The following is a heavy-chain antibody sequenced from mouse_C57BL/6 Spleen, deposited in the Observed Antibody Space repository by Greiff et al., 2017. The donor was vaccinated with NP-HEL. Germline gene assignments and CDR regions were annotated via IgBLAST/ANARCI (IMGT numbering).Heavy chain of an antibody. Sequence: VQLQQSGPELVKPVSSVPLSCPASGSPFPDYNLHWLNHSHGKSLEWIGYINPTNGGPRYNQKFKGKATLTVNKSSSTAYMELRSLTSEDSAVYYCASYYYGSSPPLDYWGQGTSVTVSS. CDR3: ASYYYGSSPPLDY. CDR2: INPTNGGP. D-gene: IGHD1-1*01. CDR1: GSPFPDYN. J-gene: IGHJ4*01. V-gene: IGHV1-22*01.